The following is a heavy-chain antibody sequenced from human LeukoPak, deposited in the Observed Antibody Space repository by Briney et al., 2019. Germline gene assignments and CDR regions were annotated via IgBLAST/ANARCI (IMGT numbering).Heavy chain of an antibody. D-gene: IGHD3-22*01. J-gene: IGHJ4*02. CDR1: GFTFSSYA. CDR3: AKSYDTSGYYYFYFDS. Sequence: GGSLRLSCAASGFTFSSYAMSWVRQAPGKGLEWVSAISGSGGSTYYADSVKGRCTISRDNSKNTLYLQMNSLRAEDTAVYYCAKSYDTSGYYYFYFDSWGQGTLVTVSS. V-gene: IGHV3-23*01. CDR2: ISGSGGST.